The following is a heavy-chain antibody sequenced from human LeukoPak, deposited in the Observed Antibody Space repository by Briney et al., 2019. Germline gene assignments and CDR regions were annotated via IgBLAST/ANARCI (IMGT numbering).Heavy chain of an antibody. D-gene: IGHD3-22*01. CDR1: GDSVSSNSAA. J-gene: IGHJ4*02. V-gene: IGHV6-1*01. CDR2: TYYRSKWYN. Sequence: SQTLSLTCDISGDSVSSNSAAWNWIRQSPLRGLEWLGRTYYRSKWYNDYAVSVKSRITINPDTSKNQFSLQLNSVTPEDTAVYYCARDRHKYNYDGSGYPPYWGQGTLVTVSS. CDR3: ARDRHKYNYDGSGYPPY.